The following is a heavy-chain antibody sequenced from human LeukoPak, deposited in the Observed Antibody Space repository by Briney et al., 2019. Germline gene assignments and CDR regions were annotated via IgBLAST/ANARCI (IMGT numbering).Heavy chain of an antibody. D-gene: IGHD2-8*02. V-gene: IGHV3-7*01. CDR1: GFTFSSYW. J-gene: IGHJ4*02. CDR3: ARDGGHSTDLDY. Sequence: GGSLRLSYAASGFTFSSYWMSWVRQAPGKGLEWVANIKQDGSERYYVHSVKGRFTISRDNAKNSLYLQMNSLRAEDTAVYCCARDGGHSTDLDYWGQGIPVTVS. CDR2: IKQDGSER.